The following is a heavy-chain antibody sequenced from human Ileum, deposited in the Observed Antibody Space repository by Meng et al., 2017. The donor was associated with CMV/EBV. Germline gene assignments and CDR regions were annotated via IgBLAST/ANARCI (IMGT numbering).Heavy chain of an antibody. J-gene: IGHJ4*02. CDR2: VIPDGSET. D-gene: IGHD3-10*01. V-gene: IGHV3-74*01. CDR1: GFTFSSSY. CDR3: VSYGWGLPFDR. Sequence: GGSLRLSCAASGFTFSSSYMYWVRQVPGKGPVWVSRVIPDGSETKYADAVKGRFTISRDNAKNTMYLQMNSLRVEDTAMYYCVSYGWGLPFDRWGQGTLVTVSS.